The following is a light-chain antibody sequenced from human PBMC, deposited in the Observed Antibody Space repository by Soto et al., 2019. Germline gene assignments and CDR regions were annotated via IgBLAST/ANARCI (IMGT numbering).Light chain of an antibody. CDR3: QQYETLYT. V-gene: IGKV1-33*01. CDR2: DAS. CDR1: QDISIY. J-gene: IGKJ2*01. Sequence: IQMTQSPSSLSASVGDSVTITCQASQDISIYLHWYQQHPGKAPKLLIYDASNLEAGVPSRFSGSGSGTHFSLTISSLQPEDFATYYCQQYETLYTFGPGTKREI.